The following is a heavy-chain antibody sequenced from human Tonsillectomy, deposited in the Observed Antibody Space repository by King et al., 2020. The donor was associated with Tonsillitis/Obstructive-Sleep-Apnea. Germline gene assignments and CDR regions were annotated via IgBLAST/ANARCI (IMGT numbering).Heavy chain of an antibody. V-gene: IGHV1-46*01. CDR2: INPSGGST. CDR1: GYTFTSYY. CDR3: VREKKSYDFFPRDDP. Sequence: VQLVESGAEVKKPGASVRVSCKASGYTFTSYYMHWVRQAPGQGLEWMGMINPSGGSTSYAQKFQGRVTITRDTSTNTVYMGLSSLTSEDTAVYYCVREKKSYDFFPRDDPWGQGTLVTVSS. D-gene: IGHD3-3*01. J-gene: IGHJ5*02.